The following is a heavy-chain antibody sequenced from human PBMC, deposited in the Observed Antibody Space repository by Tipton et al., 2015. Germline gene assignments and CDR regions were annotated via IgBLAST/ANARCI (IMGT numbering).Heavy chain of an antibody. V-gene: IGHV1-8*01. CDR1: GNTFTRYD. CDR3: ARGEIFMVRGVIRAYNDHYGMDV. CDR2: MNPKSGDT. Sequence: QSGAEVKKPGASVKVSCKGSGNTFTRYDFHWVRQATGQGLEWMGRMNPKSGDTGYAQKFQGRVTMTRNTSISTAYMELSSLRSEDTAVYYCARGEIFMVRGVIRAYNDHYGMDVWGQGTTVTVSS. D-gene: IGHD3-10*01. J-gene: IGHJ6*02.